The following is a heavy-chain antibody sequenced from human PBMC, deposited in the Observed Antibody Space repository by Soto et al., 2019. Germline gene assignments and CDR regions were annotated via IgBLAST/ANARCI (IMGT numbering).Heavy chain of an antibody. CDR1: GGTFSSYA. D-gene: IGHD3-10*01. CDR2: IIPIFGTA. CDR3: AREFYPYMVRGVIDY. J-gene: IGHJ4*02. V-gene: IGHV1-69*13. Sequence: SVKVSCKASGGTFSSYAISWVRQAPGQGLEWMGGIIPIFGTANYAQKFQGRVTITADESTSTAYMELSSLRSEDTAVYYCAREFYPYMVRGVIDYWGQGTLVTVSS.